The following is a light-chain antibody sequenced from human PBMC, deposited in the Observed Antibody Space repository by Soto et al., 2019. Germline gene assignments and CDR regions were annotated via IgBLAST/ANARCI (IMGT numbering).Light chain of an antibody. Sequence: DIQMTQSPSSVSAFVGDRVAITCRASHDIARWLAWYQQQPGKAPRLLTYAASSLQSGVPTRFGGSGSGTDFTLTITNLQPEDSAVYYCQQVKGFPLTFGGGTKVEIK. CDR1: HDIARW. V-gene: IGKV1-12*01. CDR3: QQVKGFPLT. J-gene: IGKJ4*01. CDR2: AAS.